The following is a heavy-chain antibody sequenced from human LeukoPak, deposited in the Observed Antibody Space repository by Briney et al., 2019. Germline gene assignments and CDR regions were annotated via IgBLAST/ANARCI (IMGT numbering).Heavy chain of an antibody. CDR2: IKQDGSEK. D-gene: IGHD3-3*01. J-gene: IGHJ5*02. CDR1: GFTSSSYW. CDR3: ARDLSLGYYDFWSGPRYANWFDP. V-gene: IGHV3-7*01. Sequence: GVSLRLSCAASGFTSSSYWMSWVRQAPGKGLEWVANIKQDGSEKYYVDSVKGRFTISRDNAKNSLYLQMNSLRAEDTAVYYCARDLSLGYYDFWSGPRYANWFDPWGQGTLVTVSS.